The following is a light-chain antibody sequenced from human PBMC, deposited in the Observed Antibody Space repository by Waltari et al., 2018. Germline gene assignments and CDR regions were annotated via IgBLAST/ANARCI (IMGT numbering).Light chain of an antibody. CDR2: AAS. J-gene: IGKJ1*01. CDR1: QGISNS. CDR3: QQLNTYPRT. Sequence: DIQLTQSPSFLSASVGDRVTITCRASQGISNSLAWYQQKPGKAPKILIYAASTLQSGVPSRFGGSGSGTECTLTISCLQPEDFVTYYCQQLNTYPRTFGQGTKVEI. V-gene: IGKV1-9*01.